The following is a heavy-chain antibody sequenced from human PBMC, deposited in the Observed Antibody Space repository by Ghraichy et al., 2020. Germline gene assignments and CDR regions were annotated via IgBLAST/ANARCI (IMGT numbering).Heavy chain of an antibody. CDR3: ARGITHSSGYLLTFDY. Sequence: SQTLSLTCTVSGGSISSSSYYWGWIRQPPGKGLEWIGSIYYSGSTYYNPSLKSRVTISVDTSKNQFSLKLSSVTAADTAVYYCARGITHSSGYLLTFDYWGQGTLVTVSS. CDR1: GGSISSSSYY. CDR2: IYYSGST. D-gene: IGHD3-22*01. V-gene: IGHV4-39*07. J-gene: IGHJ4*02.